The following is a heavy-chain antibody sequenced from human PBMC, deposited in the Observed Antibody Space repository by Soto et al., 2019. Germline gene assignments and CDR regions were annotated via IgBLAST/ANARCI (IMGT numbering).Heavy chain of an antibody. CDR2: IYTSGST. CDR3: ARDLMTDLYADYNWLDP. D-gene: IGHD2-2*01. Sequence: PSETLSLTCTVSGGTISSYYWSWIRQPAGKGLEWIGRIYTSGSTNYNPSLKRRVTMSADTCKNQFSLKLSSVTAADTAVYYCARDLMTDLYADYNWLDPWGQGTLLTVSS. CDR1: GGTISSYY. V-gene: IGHV4-4*07. J-gene: IGHJ5*02.